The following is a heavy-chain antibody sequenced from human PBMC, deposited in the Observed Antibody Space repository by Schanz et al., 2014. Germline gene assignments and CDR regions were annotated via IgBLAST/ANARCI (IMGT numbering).Heavy chain of an antibody. J-gene: IGHJ4*02. CDR1: GASISSSNW. V-gene: IGHV4-4*02. Sequence: QVQLQESGPGLVKPSGTLSLTCAVSGASISSSNWWSWVRQPPGKGLEWIGEIYHSGNTNYNASLKGRVTISVDKSKNQFSLKVRSVTAADTAVYYCARGGYGSGSYREFDYWGQGTLVTVSS. D-gene: IGHD3-10*01. CDR3: ARGGYGSGSYREFDY. CDR2: IYHSGNT.